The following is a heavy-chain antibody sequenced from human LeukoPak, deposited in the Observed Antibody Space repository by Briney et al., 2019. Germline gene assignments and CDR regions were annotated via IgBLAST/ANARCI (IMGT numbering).Heavy chain of an antibody. J-gene: IGHJ4*02. V-gene: IGHV1-2*06. CDR2: INPNSGGT. D-gene: IGHD4-23*01. CDR3: ARESGGNPATSEDY. CDR1: GYTFTGYY. Sequence: ASVKVSCKASGYTFTGYYMHWVRQAPGQGLEWMGRINPNSGGTNYAQKFQGRVTMTRDTSISTAYMELSRLRSEDTAVYYCARESGGNPATSEDYWGQGTLVTVSS.